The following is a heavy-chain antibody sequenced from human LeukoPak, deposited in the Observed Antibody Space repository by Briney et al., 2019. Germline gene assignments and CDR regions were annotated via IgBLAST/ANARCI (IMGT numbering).Heavy chain of an antibody. J-gene: IGHJ4*02. D-gene: IGHD3-22*01. CDR1: GYTFTGYY. V-gene: IGHV1-46*01. Sequence: ASVKVSCKASGYTFTGYYIHWVRQAPGQGLEWMGIINPSGGSTSYAQKFQGRVTMTRDTSTSTVYMELSSLRSEDTAVYYCARGSTPSYYYDSSGHFDYWGQGTLVTVSS. CDR3: ARGSTPSYYYDSSGHFDY. CDR2: INPSGGST.